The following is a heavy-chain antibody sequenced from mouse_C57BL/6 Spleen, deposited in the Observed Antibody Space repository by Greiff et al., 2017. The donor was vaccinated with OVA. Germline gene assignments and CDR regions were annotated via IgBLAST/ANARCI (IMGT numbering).Heavy chain of an antibody. CDR2: ISSGGSYT. D-gene: IGHD3-2*02. J-gene: IGHJ2*01. CDR1: GFTFSSYG. CDR3: ASPDSSGYPYFDY. V-gene: IGHV5-6*01. Sequence: EVKLVESGGDLVKPGGSLKLSCAASGFTFSSYGMSWVRQTPDKRLEWVATISSGGSYTYYPDSVKGRFTISRDNAKNTLYLQMSSLKSEDTAMYYCASPDSSGYPYFDYWGQGTTLTVSS.